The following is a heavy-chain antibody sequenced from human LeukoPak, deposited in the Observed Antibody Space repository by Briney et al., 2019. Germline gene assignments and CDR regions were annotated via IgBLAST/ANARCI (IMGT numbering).Heavy chain of an antibody. CDR3: AIGSD. CDR1: GLNFKFYA. V-gene: IGHV3-23*01. CDR2: ISGRGDSA. Sequence: GGSLRLSCAVSGLNFKFYAMSWVRQAPGKGLEWVSGISGRGDSADYADSVKGRFTISRDNSKNTLYLQMNSLRAEDTAVYYCAIGSDWGQGTLVTVSS. J-gene: IGHJ4*02.